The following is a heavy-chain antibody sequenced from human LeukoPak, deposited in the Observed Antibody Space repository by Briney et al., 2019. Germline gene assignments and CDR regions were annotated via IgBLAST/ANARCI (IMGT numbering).Heavy chain of an antibody. Sequence: SETLSLTCIVSDGSISISSYYWGWIRQPPGKGLEWIGTIYYSGSTYYNPSLRSRLTISADASKNQFSLKLTSVTAADTAVYYCARSDFYAFDNWGQGTLVTVSS. CDR1: DGSISISSYY. V-gene: IGHV4-39*01. CDR2: IYYSGST. D-gene: IGHD2/OR15-2a*01. CDR3: ARSDFYAFDN. J-gene: IGHJ4*02.